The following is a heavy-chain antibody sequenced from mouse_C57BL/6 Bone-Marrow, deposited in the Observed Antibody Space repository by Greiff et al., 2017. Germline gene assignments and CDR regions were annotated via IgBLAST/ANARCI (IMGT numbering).Heavy chain of an antibody. J-gene: IGHJ4*01. V-gene: IGHV1-47*01. CDR2: FHPYNDGT. Sequence: VQLQQSGAELVKPGASVKMSCKASGYTFTTYPIEWMKQNHGQSLEWIGIFHPYNDGTKYNEKFKGKATLTVDKSSSTAYLELSRLTSDDSAVCYCARGTLQGYAMDYWGQGTPVTVSA. CDR1: GYTFTTYP. CDR3: ARGTLQGYAMDY. D-gene: IGHD5-1*01.